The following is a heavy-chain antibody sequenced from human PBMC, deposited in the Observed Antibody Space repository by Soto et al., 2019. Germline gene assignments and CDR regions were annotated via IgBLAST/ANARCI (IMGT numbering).Heavy chain of an antibody. CDR3: AKDREGKNYYGMDV. CDR2: ISYDGSNK. J-gene: IGHJ6*02. CDR1: GFTFSSYG. D-gene: IGHD1-26*01. V-gene: IGHV3-30*18. Sequence: PGGSLRLSCAASGFTFSSYGMHWVRQAPGKGLEWVAVISYDGSNKYYADSVKGRFTISRDNSKNTLYLEMNSLRADDTALYYCAKDREGKNYYGMDVWGQGTTVTVSS.